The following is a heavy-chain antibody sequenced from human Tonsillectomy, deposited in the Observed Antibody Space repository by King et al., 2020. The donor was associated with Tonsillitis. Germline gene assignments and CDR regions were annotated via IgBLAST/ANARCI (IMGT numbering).Heavy chain of an antibody. J-gene: IGHJ3*02. D-gene: IGHD3-3*01. Sequence: VQLQESGPGLVKPSQTLSLTCTVSGGSISSGSYYWGWIRQPAGKGLEWIGRIYTSGSTNHNPPLKSRVTMSVDTSKNQFSLKLSSVTAADTAVYYCAREPARITIFGVVSRTDAFDIWGQGTMVTVSS. V-gene: IGHV4-61*02. CDR1: GGSISSGSYY. CDR3: AREPARITIFGVVSRTDAFDI. CDR2: IYTSGST.